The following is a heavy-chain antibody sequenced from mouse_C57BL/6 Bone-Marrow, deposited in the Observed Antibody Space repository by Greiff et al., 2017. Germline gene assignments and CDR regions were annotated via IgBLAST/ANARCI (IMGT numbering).Heavy chain of an antibody. CDR1: GFTFSDYS. Sequence: EVKVVESGGGLVQPGGSLKLSCAASGFTFSDYSLYWVRQTPEKRLEWVAYISNGGGSSYYPDTVKGRFTISRYNAKTTLYLQMSRLKSEDTAMYYCARHAYYGSSLDYWGQGTTLTVSS. D-gene: IGHD1-1*01. V-gene: IGHV5-12*01. CDR2: ISNGGGSS. J-gene: IGHJ2*01. CDR3: ARHAYYGSSLDY.